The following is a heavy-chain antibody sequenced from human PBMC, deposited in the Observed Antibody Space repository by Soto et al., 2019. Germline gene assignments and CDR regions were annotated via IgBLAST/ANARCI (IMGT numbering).Heavy chain of an antibody. CDR2: IYSTGST. CDR1: SGSFSTYY. Sequence: TLSLTCTVSSGSFSTYYWSWIRQPAGKGLEWIGRIYSTGSTLYNTSLKSRITMSVDTSKNQFSLKLSSVTAADTAVYYCAGGAAADYFDYWGQGTLVTVS. J-gene: IGHJ4*02. V-gene: IGHV4-4*07. D-gene: IGHD6-13*01. CDR3: AGGAAADYFDY.